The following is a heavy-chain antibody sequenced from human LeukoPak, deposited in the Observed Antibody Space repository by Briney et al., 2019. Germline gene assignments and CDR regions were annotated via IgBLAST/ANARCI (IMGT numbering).Heavy chain of an antibody. CDR3: ARHFEN. Sequence: SETLSLTCTVSGVSIITTSYDWGWIRQPPGKGLEWIGSISYGGSTDYNPSLKSRVTLSLDASKNQFSLRVSSVTAADTAVYYCARHFENWGQGTLVTVSS. CDR2: ISYGGST. CDR1: GVSIITTSYD. J-gene: IGHJ4*02. V-gene: IGHV4-39*01.